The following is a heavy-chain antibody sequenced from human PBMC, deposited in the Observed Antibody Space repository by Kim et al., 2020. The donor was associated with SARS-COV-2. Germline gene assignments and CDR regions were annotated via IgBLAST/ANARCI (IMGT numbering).Heavy chain of an antibody. CDR2: TRSKAYGGTT. Sequence: GGSLRLSCTTSGFTFGDYAMSWVRQAPGKGLEWVGVTRSKAYGGTTECAASVKGRFTISRDDSKSIAYLQMNSLKTEDTAVYYCTRETPRSYNYWGQGTLGTVSS. CDR1: GFTFGDYA. V-gene: IGHV3-49*04. CDR3: TRETPRSYNY. J-gene: IGHJ4*02. D-gene: IGHD2-15*01.